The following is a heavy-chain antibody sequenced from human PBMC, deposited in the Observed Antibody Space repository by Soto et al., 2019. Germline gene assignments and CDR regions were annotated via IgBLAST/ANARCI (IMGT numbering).Heavy chain of an antibody. CDR3: AKDVGFSNSWYLYY. V-gene: IGHV3-30*18. Sequence: QVQLVESGGGVVQPGRSLRLSCAASGFSFSSYGMHWVRQAPGKGLKWVAVISYDGRNKYYADSVKGRFTISRDNSKSTLYLQMNSLRAEDTAVDYCAKDVGFSNSWYLYYWGQGTLVTVSS. J-gene: IGHJ4*02. CDR1: GFSFSSYG. CDR2: ISYDGRNK. D-gene: IGHD6-13*01.